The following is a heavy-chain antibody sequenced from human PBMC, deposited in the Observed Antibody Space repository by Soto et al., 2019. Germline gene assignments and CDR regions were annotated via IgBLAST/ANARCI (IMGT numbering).Heavy chain of an antibody. CDR2: ISGSGGST. Sequence: GGSLRLSCAASGFTFSSYAMSWVRQAPGKGLEWVSAISGSGGSTYYADSVKGRFTISRDNSKNTLYLQMNSLRAEDTAVYYCAKTPSDQLAPWGIYYFDYWGQGTLVTVSS. J-gene: IGHJ4*02. CDR3: AKTPSDQLAPWGIYYFDY. V-gene: IGHV3-23*01. D-gene: IGHD2-2*01. CDR1: GFTFSSYA.